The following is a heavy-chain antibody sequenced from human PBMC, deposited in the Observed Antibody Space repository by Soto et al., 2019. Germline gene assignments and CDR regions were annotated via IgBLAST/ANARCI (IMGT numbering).Heavy chain of an antibody. Sequence: QVQLVQSGAEVKKPGASVKVSCKASGYTFTSYGISWVRQAPGQGLEWMGWISAYNGNTNYAQKVQGRVTLTTDTSXSXXYMKLRSLRSDDTAVYYCPSAGVDTATEYYYGMDVWGQGTTVTVSS. D-gene: IGHD5-18*01. CDR2: ISAYNGNT. CDR1: GYTFTSYG. CDR3: PSAGVDTATEYYYGMDV. V-gene: IGHV1-18*01. J-gene: IGHJ6*02.